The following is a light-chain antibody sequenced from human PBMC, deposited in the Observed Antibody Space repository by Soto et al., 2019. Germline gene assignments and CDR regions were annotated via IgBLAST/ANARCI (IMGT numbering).Light chain of an antibody. J-gene: IGKJ4*01. CDR1: QSVYSY. V-gene: IGKV3-11*01. Sequence: EIVLTQSPATLSLSPGERATLSCRASQSVYSYLVWYQQKPGQAPRLLIYDASTRATGIPARFSGSGSGTDFTLNISSLEPEDLAVYYCQQRSNWPLTFGGGTKVEIK. CDR2: DAS. CDR3: QQRSNWPLT.